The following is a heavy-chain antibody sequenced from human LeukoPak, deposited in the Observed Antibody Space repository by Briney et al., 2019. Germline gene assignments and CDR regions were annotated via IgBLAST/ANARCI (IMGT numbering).Heavy chain of an antibody. CDR3: AELGITMIGGV. CDR1: ELIFTDFC. J-gene: IGHJ6*04. Sequence: GGSLRLSCVASELIFTDFCMTWVRHSRGKGLQWVATIKKDGSEQYYVDSVKGRFTISRDNAENSLYLQMNSLRAEDTAVYYCAELGITMIGGVWGKGTTVTISS. V-gene: IGHV3-7*01. D-gene: IGHD3-10*02. CDR2: IKKDGSEQ.